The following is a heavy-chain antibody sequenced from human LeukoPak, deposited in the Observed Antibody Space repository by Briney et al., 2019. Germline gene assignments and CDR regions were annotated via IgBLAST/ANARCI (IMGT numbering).Heavy chain of an antibody. Sequence: ASVKVSCKASGYTFTGYYMHWVRQAPGQGLEWMGWINPNSGGTNYAQKFQGRVTMTRDTSISTAYMELSRLRSDDTAVYYCARSPVGSSALGYWGQGTLVTDSS. CDR2: INPNSGGT. V-gene: IGHV1-2*02. J-gene: IGHJ4*02. CDR1: GYTFTGYY. D-gene: IGHD3-10*01. CDR3: ARSPVGSSALGY.